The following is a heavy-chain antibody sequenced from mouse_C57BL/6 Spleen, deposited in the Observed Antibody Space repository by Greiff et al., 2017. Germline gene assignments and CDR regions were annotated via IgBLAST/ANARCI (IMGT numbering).Heavy chain of an antibody. D-gene: IGHD1-1*01. J-gene: IGHJ4*01. CDR2: ISYDGSN. CDR1: GYSITSGYY. V-gene: IGHV3-6*01. Sequence: DVKVEESGPGLVKPSQSLSLTCSVTGYSITSGYYWNWIRQFPGNKLEWMGYISYDGSNNYNPSLKNRISITRDTAKNQFFLKLNSVTTADTATYYWAREDYYGSSNAMDYWGQGTSVTVSS. CDR3: AREDYYGSSNAMDY.